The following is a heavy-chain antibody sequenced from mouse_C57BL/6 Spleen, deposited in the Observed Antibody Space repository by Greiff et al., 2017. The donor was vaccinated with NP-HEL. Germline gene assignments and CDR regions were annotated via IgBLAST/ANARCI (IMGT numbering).Heavy chain of an antibody. Sequence: VQLQQSGTVLARPGASVKMSCKTSGYTFTSYWMHWVNQRPGQGLEWIGAIYPGNSDTSYNQKFKGKAKLTAVTSASTAYMELSSLTNEDSAVYYCTRSYYGSSYLYYFDYWGQGTTLTVSS. CDR2: IYPGNSDT. D-gene: IGHD1-1*01. J-gene: IGHJ2*01. CDR1: GYTFTSYW. V-gene: IGHV1-5*01. CDR3: TRSYYGSSYLYYFDY.